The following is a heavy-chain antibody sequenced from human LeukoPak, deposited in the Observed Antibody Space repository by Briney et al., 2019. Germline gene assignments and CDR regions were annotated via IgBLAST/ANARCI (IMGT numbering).Heavy chain of an antibody. CDR3: VQSSPTIDY. CDR2: INSDGSST. D-gene: IGHD5-12*01. Sequence: GGSQRLSCSGSGFTFSSYWMHWVRQSPGNGLVWVSRINSDGSSTTYADSVKGRFTISRDNAKNTMYLQMNSLRVEDTAVYYCVQSSPTIDYWGQGTLVTVSS. CDR1: GFTFSSYW. V-gene: IGHV3-74*01. J-gene: IGHJ4*02.